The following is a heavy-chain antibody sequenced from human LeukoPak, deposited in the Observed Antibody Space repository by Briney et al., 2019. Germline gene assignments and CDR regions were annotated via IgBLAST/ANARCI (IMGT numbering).Heavy chain of an antibody. Sequence: SETLSLTCAVYGGSFSGYYWSWIRRPPGKGLEWIGEINHSGSTNYNPSLKSRVTISVDTSKNQFSLKLSSVTAADTAVYYCARVRQWLVRKYYFDYWGQGTLVTVSS. CDR1: GGSFSGYY. CDR3: ARVRQWLVRKYYFDY. V-gene: IGHV4-34*01. J-gene: IGHJ4*02. CDR2: INHSGST. D-gene: IGHD6-19*01.